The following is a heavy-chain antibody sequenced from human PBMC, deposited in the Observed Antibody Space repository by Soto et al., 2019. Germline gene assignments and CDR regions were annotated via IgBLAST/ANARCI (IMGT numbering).Heavy chain of an antibody. J-gene: IGHJ4*02. V-gene: IGHV3-23*01. CDR1: GFTFSSYA. Sequence: PGGSLRLSCAASGFTFSSYAMSWVRQAPGKGLEWVSAISGSGGSTYYADSVKGRFTISRDNSKNTLYLQMNSLRAEDTAVYYCAISSNYEGYFDYWGQGTLVPVSS. CDR3: AISSNYEGYFDY. D-gene: IGHD4-4*01. CDR2: ISGSGGST.